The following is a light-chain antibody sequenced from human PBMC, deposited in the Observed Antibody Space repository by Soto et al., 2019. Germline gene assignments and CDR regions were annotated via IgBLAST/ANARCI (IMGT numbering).Light chain of an antibody. Sequence: EIVLTQSPGTLSLSPGERATLSCRASQSVSSNYLAWYQQKPGQAPRLLIFGASTRATGVPVRFSGSGSATDFTLSISRLDPEDFAVYYCQQYGSTPGTFGQGTKVEIK. V-gene: IGKV3-20*01. CDR2: GAS. CDR1: QSVSSNY. J-gene: IGKJ1*01. CDR3: QQYGSTPGT.